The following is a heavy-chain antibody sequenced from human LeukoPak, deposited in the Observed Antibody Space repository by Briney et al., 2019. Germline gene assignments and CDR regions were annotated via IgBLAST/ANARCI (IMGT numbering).Heavy chain of an antibody. J-gene: IGHJ4*02. CDR3: ARARGGDGYSPFDY. CDR1: GFTFSTHG. CDR2: IWYDGSNK. D-gene: IGHD5-24*01. V-gene: IGHV3-33*08. Sequence: GRSLRLSCEASGFTFSTHGMHWVRQAPGKGLEWVAVIWYDGSNKYYADSVKGRFTISRDNSKNTLYLQMNSLRAEDTAVYYCARARGGDGYSPFDYWGQGTLVTVSS.